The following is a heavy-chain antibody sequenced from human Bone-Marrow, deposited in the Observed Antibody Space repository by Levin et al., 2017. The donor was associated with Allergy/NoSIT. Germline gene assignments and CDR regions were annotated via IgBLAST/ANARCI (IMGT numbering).Heavy chain of an antibody. CDR3: ASAGGSGPIGHYYGMDV. Sequence: ASVKVSCKASGYAFTSYEINWVRQATGQGPEWLGWMNPNFGTTGYAQKFQGRVTMTRNTSINTAYMELSSLTFEDSALYYCASAGGSGPIGHYYGMDVWGQGTTVAVSS. CDR1: GYAFTSYE. CDR2: MNPNFGTT. V-gene: IGHV1-8*01. D-gene: IGHD3-10*01. J-gene: IGHJ6*02.